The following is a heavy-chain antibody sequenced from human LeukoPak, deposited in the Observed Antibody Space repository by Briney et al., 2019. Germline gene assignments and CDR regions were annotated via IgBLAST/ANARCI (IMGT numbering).Heavy chain of an antibody. Sequence: GGSLRLSCAASGFTFDDYAMPWVRQAPGKGLEWVSGISWNSGSIGYADSVKGRFTISGDNDKNSLYLQMNSLRAEDTALYYCAKGGYSYGYFNYFDYWGQGTLVTVSS. J-gene: IGHJ4*02. V-gene: IGHV3-9*01. CDR2: ISWNSGSI. CDR3: AKGGYSYGYFNYFDY. CDR1: GFTFDDYA. D-gene: IGHD5-18*01.